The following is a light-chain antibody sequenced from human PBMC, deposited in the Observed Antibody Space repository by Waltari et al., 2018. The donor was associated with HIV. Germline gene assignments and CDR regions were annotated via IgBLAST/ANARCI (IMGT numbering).Light chain of an antibody. V-gene: IGKV3-20*01. CDR2: GAS. Sequence: EIVLTQSPGTLSLSPGDRATLSCRASQSVSSNYLAWYQQKPGQAPRLLIYGASRRATGIPDRFSGSGSGTDFTLIISRLEPEDFAVYYCQQYGSSPQYTFGQGTKLEI. J-gene: IGKJ2*01. CDR1: QSVSSNY. CDR3: QQYGSSPQYT.